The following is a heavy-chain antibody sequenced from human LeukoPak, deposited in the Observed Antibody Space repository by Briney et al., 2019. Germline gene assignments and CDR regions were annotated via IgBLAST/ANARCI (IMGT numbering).Heavy chain of an antibody. Sequence: PGGSLRLSCAASGFTFSSYAMSWVRQAPGKGLEWVSAISGSGGSTYYADSVKGRFTISRDNSKNTLYLQMNSLSAEDTAVYYCAKYQGKTDCSSTSCYTYYGMDVWGQGTTVTVSS. D-gene: IGHD2-2*02. CDR2: ISGSGGST. CDR1: GFTFSSYA. CDR3: AKYQGKTDCSSTSCYTYYGMDV. J-gene: IGHJ6*02. V-gene: IGHV3-23*01.